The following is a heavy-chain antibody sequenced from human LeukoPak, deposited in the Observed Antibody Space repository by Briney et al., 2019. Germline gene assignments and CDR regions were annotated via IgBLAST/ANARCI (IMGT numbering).Heavy chain of an antibody. D-gene: IGHD6-13*01. CDR2: IIPIFGTA. CDR1: GGTSSSYA. Sequence: SVKVSCKASGGTSSSYAISWVRQAPGQGLEWMGGIIPIFGTANYAQKFQGRVTITADESTSTAYMELSSLRSEDTAVYYCARAFIATVYYYYYGMDVWGQGTTVTVSS. V-gene: IGHV1-69*13. J-gene: IGHJ6*02. CDR3: ARAFIATVYYYYYGMDV.